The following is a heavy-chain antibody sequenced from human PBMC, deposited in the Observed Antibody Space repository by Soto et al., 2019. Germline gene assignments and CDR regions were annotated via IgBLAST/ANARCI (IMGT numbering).Heavy chain of an antibody. J-gene: IGHJ4*02. V-gene: IGHV5-51*01. Sequence: GESLKISCQVSGYKITTDGIAWVRQRPGKGLEWMGIMYPGDSGVKYSPSFEGQVTMSADNSINVAYLQWNSLKASDSAIYYCARSQALDYWGQGTRVTVSS. CDR3: ARSQALDY. CDR1: GYKITTDG. CDR2: MYPGDSGV.